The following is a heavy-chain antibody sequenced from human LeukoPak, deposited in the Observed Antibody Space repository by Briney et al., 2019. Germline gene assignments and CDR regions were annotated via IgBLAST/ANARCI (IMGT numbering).Heavy chain of an antibody. D-gene: IGHD2-8*01. CDR2: IYHSGST. CDR3: ARGGVDYMDV. V-gene: IGHV4-30-2*01. CDR1: GGSISSGGYY. Sequence: SQTLSLTCTVSGGSISSGGYYWSWIRQPPGKGLEWIGYIYHSGSTYYNPSLKSRATISVDRSKNQFSLKLTSVTAADTAVYYCARGGVDYMDVWGKGTTVTVSS. J-gene: IGHJ6*03.